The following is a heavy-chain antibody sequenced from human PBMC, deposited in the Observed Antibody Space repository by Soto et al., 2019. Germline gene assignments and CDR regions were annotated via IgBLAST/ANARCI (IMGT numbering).Heavy chain of an antibody. D-gene: IGHD3-3*01. J-gene: IGHJ5*02. CDR1: GFTFSSYA. CDR2: ISGSGGST. V-gene: IGHV3-23*01. CDR3: AKDLGLLTYYDFWSGEGADLVRGLNWFDP. Sequence: GGSLRLSCAASGFTFSSYAMSWVRQAPGKGLEWVSAISGSGGSTYYADSVKGRFTISRDNSKNTLYLQMNSLRAEDTAVDYCAKDLGLLTYYDFWSGEGADLVRGLNWFDPWGQGTLVTVSS.